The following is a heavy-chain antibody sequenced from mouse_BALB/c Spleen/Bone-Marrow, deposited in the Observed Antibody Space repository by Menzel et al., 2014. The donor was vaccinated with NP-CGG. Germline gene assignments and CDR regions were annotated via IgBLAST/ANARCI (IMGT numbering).Heavy chain of an antibody. CDR1: GFTLSDYY. D-gene: IGHD2-14*01. J-gene: IGHJ4*01. Sequence: EVQLVESGGGLVQPGGSLKLSCATSGFTLSDYYMFWVRQTPEKRLEWVAYISDGGGSTYYPDTVKGRFTISRDNAKNTLYLQMSRLKSEDTAMYYCARQGYDVAMDYWGQGTSVAVSS. CDR3: ARQGYDVAMDY. V-gene: IGHV5-12*02. CDR2: ISDGGGST.